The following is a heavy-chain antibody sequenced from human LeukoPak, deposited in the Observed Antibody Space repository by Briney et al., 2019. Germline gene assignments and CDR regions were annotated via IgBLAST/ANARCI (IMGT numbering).Heavy chain of an antibody. CDR2: INPNSGGT. CDR1: GYTFTCYY. J-gene: IGHJ4*02. CDR3: ARAKGVVAAAGTTYNY. Sequence: ASVKVSCKASGYTFTCYYMHWVRQAPGQGLEWRGRINPNSGGTNYAQKFQGRVIMTRDTSISTAYMELSRLRSDDTAVYYCARAKGVVAAAGTTYNYWGQGTLVTVSS. V-gene: IGHV1-2*06. D-gene: IGHD6-13*01.